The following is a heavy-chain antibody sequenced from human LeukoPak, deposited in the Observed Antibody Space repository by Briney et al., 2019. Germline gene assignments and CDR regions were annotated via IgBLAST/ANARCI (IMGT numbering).Heavy chain of an antibody. CDR1: GGSFSGYY. CDR2: INHSGST. Sequence: SETLSLTCAVHGGSFSGYYWSWIRQPPGKGLEWIGEINHSGSTNYNPSLKSRVTISVDTSKNQFSLKLSSVTAADTAVYYCARGTGTFDLWGRGTLVTVSS. V-gene: IGHV4-34*01. J-gene: IGHJ2*01. D-gene: IGHD1-1*01. CDR3: ARGTGTFDL.